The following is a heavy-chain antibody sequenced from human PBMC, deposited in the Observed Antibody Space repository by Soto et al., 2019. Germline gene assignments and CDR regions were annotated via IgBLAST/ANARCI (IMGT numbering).Heavy chain of an antibody. V-gene: IGHV1-69*01. CDR1: GVSFNNNG. Sequence: QVQLVQSGAEVKKPGSSVKVSCKTSGVSFNNNGIGWVRQAPGHGLEWMGGVSPPFRTSNYARKFQGRISITADASKGTVNMEQSSLTSEDPAQYYCARVLYYGSGSYSPYGMDVWGQGTTVTVSS. D-gene: IGHD3-10*01. J-gene: IGHJ6*02. CDR3: ARVLYYGSGSYSPYGMDV. CDR2: VSPPFRTS.